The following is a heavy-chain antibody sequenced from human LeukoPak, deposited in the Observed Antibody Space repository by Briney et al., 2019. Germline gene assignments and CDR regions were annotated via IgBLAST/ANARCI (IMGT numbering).Heavy chain of an antibody. D-gene: IGHD3-16*02. V-gene: IGHV3-15*01. J-gene: IGHJ4*02. CDR1: GFTFSNAW. CDR2: IKTKTDGETT. Sequence: GGSLRLSCAASGFTFSNAWMSWVRQAPGQGLEWGARIKTKTDGETTDYAAPVKGRFTISRDDSKNTLYLQMNSLKTEDTAVYYCTTDYYDYVWGSYRPDYWGQGTLVTVSS. CDR3: TTDYYDYVWGSYRPDY.